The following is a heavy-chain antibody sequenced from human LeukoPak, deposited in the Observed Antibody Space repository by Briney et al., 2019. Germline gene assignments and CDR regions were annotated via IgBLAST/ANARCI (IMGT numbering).Heavy chain of an antibody. CDR1: GGSISNYY. D-gene: IGHD2-2*01. J-gene: IGHJ5*02. CDR3: ARLPAQNWFDP. V-gene: IGHV4-59*08. CDR2: IYYSGST. Sequence: PSETLSLTCTVSGGSISNYYWSWIRQPPGRGLEWIGYIYYSGSTNYNPSLKSRVTISADTSKNQFSLKLSSVTAADTAVYYCARLPAQNWFDPWGQGTLVTVSS.